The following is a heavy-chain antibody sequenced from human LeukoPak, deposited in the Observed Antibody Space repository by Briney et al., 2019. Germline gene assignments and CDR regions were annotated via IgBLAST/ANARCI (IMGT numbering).Heavy chain of an antibody. CDR1: GGSISSGSYY. J-gene: IGHJ5*02. V-gene: IGHV4-61*02. CDR3: ARVVPLFDP. Sequence: SETLSLTCTVSGGSISSGSYYWSWIRQPAGRGLEWIGRIYTSGSTNYNPSLKSRVTISVGTSKNQFSLKLSSVTAADTAVYYCARVVPLFDPWGQGTLVTVSS. D-gene: IGHD4/OR15-4a*01. CDR2: IYTSGST.